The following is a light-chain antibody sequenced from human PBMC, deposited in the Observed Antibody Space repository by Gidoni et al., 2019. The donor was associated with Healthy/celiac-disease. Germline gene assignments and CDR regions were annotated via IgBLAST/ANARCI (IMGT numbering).Light chain of an antibody. CDR2: AAS. Sequence: VIWLTQSPSLLSASTGDRVTISCRMSQGISNYLAWYQQKPGKAPELLIYAASNLQSGVPSRFSGSGSGTDFTLTISCLQSEDFATYYCQQYYSFPPAFGQGTKVEIK. CDR1: QGISNY. J-gene: IGKJ1*01. V-gene: IGKV1D-8*01. CDR3: QQYYSFPPA.